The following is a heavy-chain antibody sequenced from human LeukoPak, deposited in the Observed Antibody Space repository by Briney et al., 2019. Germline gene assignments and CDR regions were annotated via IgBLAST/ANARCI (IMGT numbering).Heavy chain of an antibody. V-gene: IGHV4-39*07. D-gene: IGHD5-24*01. Sequence: SETLSLTCTVSGGSISSSSYYWGWIRQPPGKGLEWIGSIFHTGSTYYNSSLKRRVTMSVDTSKNQFSLKLRSVTAADTAVYYCARDRGDDYNYFDLWGRGTLVTVFS. J-gene: IGHJ2*01. CDR1: GGSISSSSYY. CDR3: ARDRGDDYNYFDL. CDR2: IFHTGST.